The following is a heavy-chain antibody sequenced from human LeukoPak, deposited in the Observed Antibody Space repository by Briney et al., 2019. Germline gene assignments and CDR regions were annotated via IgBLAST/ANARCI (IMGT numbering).Heavy chain of an antibody. Sequence: KPSETLSLTCVVSGGSISSGVYSWNWIRQPPGKGLEWIGEINHSGSTNYNPSLKSRVTISVDTSKNQFSLKLSSVTAADTAVYYCARVWGDGYNPYYFDYWGQGTLVTVSS. CDR1: GGSISSGVYS. CDR2: INHSGST. CDR3: ARVWGDGYNPYYFDY. V-gene: IGHV4-34*01. J-gene: IGHJ4*02. D-gene: IGHD5-24*01.